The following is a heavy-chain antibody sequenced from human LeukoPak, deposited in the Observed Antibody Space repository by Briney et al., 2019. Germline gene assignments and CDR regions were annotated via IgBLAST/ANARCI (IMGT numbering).Heavy chain of an antibody. CDR3: ARGPTVSESGYFDY. J-gene: IGHJ4*03. Sequence: SETLSLTCALYGWSFSRYDASWIRQSPGKGLEWIAEINHRGDTNYNPSVKSRVTISVDTSKNQFSLKVTSLTAADTAVYFCARGPTVSESGYFDYWGQGTLVTVSS. V-gene: IGHV4-34*01. CDR1: GWSFSRYD. CDR2: INHRGDT.